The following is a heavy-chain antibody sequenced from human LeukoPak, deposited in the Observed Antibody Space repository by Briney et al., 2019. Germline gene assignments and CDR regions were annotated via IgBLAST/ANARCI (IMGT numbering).Heavy chain of an antibody. D-gene: IGHD3-22*01. CDR3: AKARATYLYDTSGYSALDY. CDR1: RFTFSSYV. J-gene: IGHJ4*02. V-gene: IGHV3-33*06. Sequence: ARSLTLSCASSRFTFSSYVMHWVRQAPGKGLEWVALIWYDGDNKYYSDSVKGRFTISRDNSKNTLYLQMNSLRAEDTAVYYCAKARATYLYDTSGYSALDYWGQGTLVTVSS. CDR2: IWYDGDNK.